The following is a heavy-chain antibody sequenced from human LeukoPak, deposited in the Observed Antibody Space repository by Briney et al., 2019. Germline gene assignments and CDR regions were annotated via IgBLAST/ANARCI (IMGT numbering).Heavy chain of an antibody. V-gene: IGHV5-51*01. Sequence: GASLQISGEGSGSSFTTHWIGWGRQLPGKGLEWMGIIYPDDSNTRDSPAFQGQVTLSADKSINTSYLQWSSLRASDTAMYYCARLEEDLTLGVAGYWFVPWGQGTLVTVS. CDR3: ARLEEDLTLGVAGYWFVP. CDR2: IYPDDSNT. J-gene: IGHJ5*02. CDR1: GSSFTTHW. D-gene: IGHD3-16*01.